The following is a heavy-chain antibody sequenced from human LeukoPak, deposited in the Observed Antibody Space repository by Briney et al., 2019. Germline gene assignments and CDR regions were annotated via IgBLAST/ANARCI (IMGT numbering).Heavy chain of an antibody. CDR3: ARSERRRDGYNN. J-gene: IGHJ4*02. Sequence: SETLSLTCAVYGGSFSGYYWSWIRQPPGKGLEWIGYIYYSGSTNYNPSLKSRVTISVDTSKDQFSLKLSSVTAADTAVYYCARSERRRDGYNNWGQGTLVTVSS. CDR2: IYYSGST. CDR1: GGSFSGYY. D-gene: IGHD5-24*01. V-gene: IGHV4-59*08.